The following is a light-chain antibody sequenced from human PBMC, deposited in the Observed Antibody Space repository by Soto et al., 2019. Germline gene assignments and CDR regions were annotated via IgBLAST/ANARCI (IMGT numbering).Light chain of an antibody. CDR1: QSVSSY. CDR2: DAS. J-gene: IGKJ2*01. CDR3: QQRSAT. Sequence: EIVLTQSPATLSLSPGERATLSCRASQSVSSYLAWYQQKPGQAPRLLIYDASNRATGILARFSGSGSGTDFTLTINTIETADYEVYYCQQRSATFGQVTKLEIK. V-gene: IGKV3-11*01.